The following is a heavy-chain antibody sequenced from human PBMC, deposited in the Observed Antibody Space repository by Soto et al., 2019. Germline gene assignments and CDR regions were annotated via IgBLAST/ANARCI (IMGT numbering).Heavy chain of an antibody. CDR3: ARDGDGYNY. V-gene: IGHV4-61*01. J-gene: IGHJ4*02. CDR1: GGSVSSGSYY. D-gene: IGHD5-12*01. Sequence: QVQLQESGPGLVKPSETLSLTCTVSGGSVSSGSYYWSWIRQPPGKGLEWIGYIYSSGSTSYNPSPKGRLTXXVDTSKNQFSLKLSSVTAADTAVYYCARDGDGYNYWGQGTLVTVSS. CDR2: IYSSGST.